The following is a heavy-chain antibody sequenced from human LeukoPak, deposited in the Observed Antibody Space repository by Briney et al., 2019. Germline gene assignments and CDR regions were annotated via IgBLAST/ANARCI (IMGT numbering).Heavy chain of an antibody. D-gene: IGHD6-13*01. J-gene: IGHJ4*02. Sequence: ASVKVSCKASGYTFTGYYMHWVRQAPGQGLEWMGWINPNSGGTNYAQKFQGRVTMTRDTSITTAYMELSSLRSDDTAVYYCARGLPAAAGTGPNFDYWGQGTLVTVSS. CDR3: ARGLPAAAGTGPNFDY. CDR1: GYTFTGYY. V-gene: IGHV1-2*02. CDR2: INPNSGGT.